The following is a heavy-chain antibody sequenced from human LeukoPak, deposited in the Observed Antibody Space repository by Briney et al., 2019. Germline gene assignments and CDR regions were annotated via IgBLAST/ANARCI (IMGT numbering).Heavy chain of an antibody. V-gene: IGHV4-4*07. J-gene: IGHJ4*02. CDR3: ARGSEQWLTYFDY. Sequence: PSESLSLTCTVSGGSISSNSWSWIRQPAGKGLEWIGHIYTSGSPNYNPSLRSRVTMSVDTSKNQISLKLSSVTAADTAVYYCARGSEQWLTYFDYWGQGSPVSLSS. CDR2: IYTSGSP. D-gene: IGHD6-19*01. CDR1: GGSISSNS.